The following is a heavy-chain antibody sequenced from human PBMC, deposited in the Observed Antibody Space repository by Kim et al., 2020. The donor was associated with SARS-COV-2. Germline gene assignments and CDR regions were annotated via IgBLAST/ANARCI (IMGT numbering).Heavy chain of an antibody. V-gene: IGHV4-31*02. Sequence: DPPTLKSRVTISEGTSKNQFSRKLSSVTAADTAVYYCARTNWGGGPCDSWGQGTLVTVSS. J-gene: IGHJ4*02. D-gene: IGHD7-27*01. CDR3: ARTNWGGGPCDS.